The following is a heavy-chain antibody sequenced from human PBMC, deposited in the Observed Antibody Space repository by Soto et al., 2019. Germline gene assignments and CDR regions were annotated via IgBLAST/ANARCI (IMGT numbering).Heavy chain of an antibody. Sequence: ASVKVSCKVSGYTLTELSMHWVRQAPGKGLEWMGGFDPEDGETIYAQKFQGRVTMTEDTSTDTAYMELSSLRSEDTAMYYCATAHPLGAGGDYSYYYYYGMDVWGQGTTVTVSS. CDR2: FDPEDGET. V-gene: IGHV1-24*01. D-gene: IGHD2-21*01. J-gene: IGHJ6*02. CDR3: ATAHPLGAGGDYSYYYYYGMDV. CDR1: GYTLTELS.